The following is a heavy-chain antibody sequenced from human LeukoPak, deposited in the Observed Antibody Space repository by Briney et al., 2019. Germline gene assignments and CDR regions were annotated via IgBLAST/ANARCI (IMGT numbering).Heavy chain of an antibody. CDR3: ASNLWSGYYTGDSF. Sequence: PGGSLRLSCAASGFTFSDYYMSGIRQAPGKGLEWVSYISSSASTIYYADSVKGRFTISRDNAKNSLYLQMNSLRAEDTAVYYCASNLWSGYYTGDSFWGQGTLVTVSS. CDR1: GFTFSDYY. CDR2: ISSSASTI. V-gene: IGHV3-11*04. D-gene: IGHD3-3*01. J-gene: IGHJ4*02.